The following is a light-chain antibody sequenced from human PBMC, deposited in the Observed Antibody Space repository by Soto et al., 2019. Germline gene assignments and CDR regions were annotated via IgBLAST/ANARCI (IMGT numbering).Light chain of an antibody. Sequence: QSALTQPPSASGTPGQRVTISCSGSSSNIGSNAVNWYQQLPGTAPKLLIYSKDKRPSGVPDRFSGSKSGTSASLAISGLQSDDEADYYCAAWDDSLNGPVFGGGTKL. V-gene: IGLV1-44*01. J-gene: IGLJ2*01. CDR2: SKD. CDR3: AAWDDSLNGPV. CDR1: SSNIGSNA.